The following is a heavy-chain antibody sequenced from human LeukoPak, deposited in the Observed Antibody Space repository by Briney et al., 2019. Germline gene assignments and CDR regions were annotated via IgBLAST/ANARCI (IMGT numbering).Heavy chain of an antibody. V-gene: IGHV1-18*01. CDR3: ARDPRYFDWLSHYYYYYGMDV. D-gene: IGHD3-9*01. J-gene: IGHJ6*02. Sequence: ASVKVSCKASGYTFTSYGISWVRQAPGQGLEWMGWISAYSGNTNYAQKLQGRVTMTTDTSTSTAYMELRSLRSDDTAVYYCARDPRYFDWLSHYYYYYGMDVWGQGTTVTVSS. CDR2: ISAYSGNT. CDR1: GYTFTSYG.